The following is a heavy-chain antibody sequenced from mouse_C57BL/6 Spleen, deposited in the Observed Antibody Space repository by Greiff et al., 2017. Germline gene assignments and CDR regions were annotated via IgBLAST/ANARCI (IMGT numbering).Heavy chain of an antibody. J-gene: IGHJ4*01. V-gene: IGHV1-15*01. CDR3: TSLLPMILGDY. D-gene: IGHD2-4*01. CDR1: GYTFTDYE. CDR2: IDPETGGT. Sequence: QVHVKQSGAELVRPGASVTLSCKASGYTFTDYEMHWVKQTPVHGLEWIGAIDPETGGTAYNQKFKGKAILTADKSSSTAYMELRSLTSEDSAVYYCTSLLPMILGDYWGQGTSVTVSS.